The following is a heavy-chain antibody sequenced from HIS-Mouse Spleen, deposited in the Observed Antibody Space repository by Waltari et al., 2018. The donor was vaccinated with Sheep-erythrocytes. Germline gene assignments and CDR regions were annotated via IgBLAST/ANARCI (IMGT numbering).Heavy chain of an antibody. Sequence: EVQLVESGGGLVKPGGSLRLSCAASGFTFSSYSMNWVRQAQGKGMVWVSSISRMRSDLYYADSVKGRFTISRDKAKNSLYLQMNSLRAEDTAVYYCARVASGATFDYWGQGTLVTVSS. V-gene: IGHV3-21*01. D-gene: IGHD1-26*01. CDR1: GFTFSSYS. J-gene: IGHJ4*02. CDR2: ISRMRSDL. CDR3: ARVASGATFDY.